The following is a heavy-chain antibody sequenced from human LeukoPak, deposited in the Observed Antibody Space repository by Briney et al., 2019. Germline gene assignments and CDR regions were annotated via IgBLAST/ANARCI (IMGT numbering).Heavy chain of an antibody. CDR3: GRLMGGYDSYFYGMDV. V-gene: IGHV3-30*03. CDR1: GFTFSSFG. D-gene: IGHD5-12*01. J-gene: IGHJ6*02. CDR2: ISYDGSNK. Sequence: PGGSLRLSCAASGFTFSSFGIHWVRQAPGKGLEWVAVISYDGSNKYYADSVKGRFTIARENSQNPLYLQMNSLRLDDTAVYYCGRLMGGYDSYFYGMDVWGQGTTVTVSS.